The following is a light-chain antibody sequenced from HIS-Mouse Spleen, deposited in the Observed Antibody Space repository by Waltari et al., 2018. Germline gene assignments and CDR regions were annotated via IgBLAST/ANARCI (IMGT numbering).Light chain of an antibody. J-gene: IGLJ2*01. CDR2: EDS. Sequence: SYELTQTPPVSVSPGQTARLPASGDALPKKTAYWYQQKSGQAPVLVIYEDSKRPSGIPERFSGSSSGTMATLTISGAQVEDEADYYCYSTDSSGNHRVFGGGTKLTVL. CDR3: YSTDSSGNHRV. V-gene: IGLV3-10*01. CDR1: ALPKKT.